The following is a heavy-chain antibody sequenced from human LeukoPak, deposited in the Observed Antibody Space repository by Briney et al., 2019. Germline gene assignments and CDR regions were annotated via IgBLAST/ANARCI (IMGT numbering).Heavy chain of an antibody. D-gene: IGHD6-13*01. J-gene: IGHJ4*02. CDR1: GGSISSSNW. CDR3: ARTMEAAGALYYFDY. CDR2: IYHSGST. Sequence: SGTLSLTCAVSGGSISSSNWWSWVRQPPGKGLEWIGEIYHSGSTNYNPSLKSRVTISVDTSKNQFSLKLSSVTAADTAVYYCARTMEAAGALYYFDYWGQGSLVTVSS. V-gene: IGHV4-4*02.